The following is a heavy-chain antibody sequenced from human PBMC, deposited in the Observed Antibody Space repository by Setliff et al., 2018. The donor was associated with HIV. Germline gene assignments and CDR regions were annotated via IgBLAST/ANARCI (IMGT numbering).Heavy chain of an antibody. D-gene: IGHD2-15*01. V-gene: IGHV4-38-2*01. CDR1: GYSITTGYQ. CDR2: IYHYGSP. Sequence: SETLSLTCAVSGYSITTGYQWGWIRQSPEKGLEWIGYIYHYGSPNYNPSLQSRVTLSVDTSKNQFSLTLTSVTAADTAVYYCARGGRSDGYHIASWGQGILVTVSS. CDR3: ARGGRSDGYHIAS. J-gene: IGHJ4*02.